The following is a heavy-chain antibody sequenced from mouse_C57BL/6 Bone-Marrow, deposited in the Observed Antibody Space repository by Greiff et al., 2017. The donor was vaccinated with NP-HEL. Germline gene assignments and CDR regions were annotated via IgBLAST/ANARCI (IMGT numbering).Heavy chain of an antibody. V-gene: IGHV5-12*01. CDR1: GFTFSDYY. CDR3: ARRDYGSDY. CDR2: ISNGGGST. Sequence: EVKLMEPGGGLVQPGGSLKLSCAASGFTFSDYYMYWVRQTPEKRLEWVAYISNGGGSTYYPDTVKGRFTISRDNAKNTLYLQMSRLKSEDTAMYYCARRDYGSDYWGQGTTLTVSS. D-gene: IGHD1-1*01. J-gene: IGHJ2*01.